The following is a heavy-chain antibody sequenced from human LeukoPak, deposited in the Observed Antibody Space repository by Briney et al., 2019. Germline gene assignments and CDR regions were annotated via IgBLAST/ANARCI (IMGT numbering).Heavy chain of an antibody. Sequence: SETLSLTCTVSGYSISSGYYWGWIRQPPGKGLEWIGSIYHSGSTYYNPSLKSRVTISVDTSKNQFSLKLSSVTAADTAVYYCARDFQSRFDYWGQGTLVTVSS. V-gene: IGHV4-38-2*02. CDR3: ARDFQSRFDY. CDR2: IYHSGST. CDR1: GYSISSGYY. J-gene: IGHJ4*02.